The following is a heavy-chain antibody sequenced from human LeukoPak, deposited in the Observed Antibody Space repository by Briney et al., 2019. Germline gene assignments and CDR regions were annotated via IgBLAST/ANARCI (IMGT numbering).Heavy chain of an antibody. D-gene: IGHD3-9*01. V-gene: IGHV4-30-4*01. Sequence: SETLSLTCTVSGGSISSGDYYWSWIRQPPGKGLEWIGYIYYSGSTYYNPSLKSRVTISVDTSKNQFSLKLSSVTAADTAVYYCARGGGALRYFDWLLVWGQGTLVTVSS. J-gene: IGHJ4*02. CDR3: ARGGGALRYFDWLLV. CDR1: GGSISSGDYY. CDR2: IYYSGST.